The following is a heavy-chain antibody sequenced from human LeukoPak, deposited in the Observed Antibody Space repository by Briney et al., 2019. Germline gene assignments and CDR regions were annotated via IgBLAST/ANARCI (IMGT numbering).Heavy chain of an antibody. CDR3: AIRKQQVVPPRAYPYYGMDV. D-gene: IGHD6-13*01. CDR2: ISGSGGST. Sequence: PGGSLRLSCAASGFTLSSNAMNWVRQAPGKGLEWVSGISGSGGSTYYADSVKGRFTISRDKSKNTLYLLMISLRAEDTAVYYCAIRKQQVVPPRAYPYYGMDVWGQGTTVTVSS. CDR1: GFTLSSNA. J-gene: IGHJ6*02. V-gene: IGHV3-23*01.